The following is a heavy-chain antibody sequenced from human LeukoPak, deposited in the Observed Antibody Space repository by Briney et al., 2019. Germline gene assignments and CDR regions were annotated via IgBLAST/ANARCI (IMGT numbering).Heavy chain of an antibody. J-gene: IGHJ3*02. D-gene: IGHD5-18*01. CDR1: GGSISSGGYY. CDR3: ARDRSGYSYSQFFNM. Sequence: SETLSLTCTVSGGSISSGGYYWSWIRQHPGKGLEWIGYIYYSGSTYYNPSLKSRVTISVDTSKNHFSLKLSSVTAADTAVYYCARDRSGYSYSQFFNMWGQGTMVTVSP. CDR2: IYYSGST. V-gene: IGHV4-31*03.